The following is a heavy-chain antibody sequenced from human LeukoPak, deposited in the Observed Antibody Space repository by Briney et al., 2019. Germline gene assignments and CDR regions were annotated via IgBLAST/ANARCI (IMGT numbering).Heavy chain of an antibody. CDR3: ARDPLDRSGYYRGPGDY. Sequence: ASVKVSCKASGGTFSSYAISWVRQAPGQGLEWMGGIIPIFGTANYAQKFQGRVTITADESTSTAYMELSSLRSEDTAVYYCARDPLDRSGYYRGPGDYWGQGTLVTVSS. CDR2: IIPIFGTA. D-gene: IGHD3-22*01. CDR1: GGTFSSYA. J-gene: IGHJ4*02. V-gene: IGHV1-69*13.